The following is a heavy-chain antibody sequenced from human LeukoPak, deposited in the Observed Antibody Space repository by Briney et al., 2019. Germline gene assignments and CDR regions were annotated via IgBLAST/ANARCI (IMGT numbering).Heavy chain of an antibody. D-gene: IGHD2-2*01. CDR2: ISSSGSTI. CDR1: GFTFSSYE. CDR3: ARDFGPAPAATVIDY. J-gene: IGHJ4*02. V-gene: IGHV3-48*03. Sequence: GGSLRLSCAASGFTFSSYEMNWVRQAPGKGLEWVSYISSSGSTIYYADSVKGRFPISRDNAKNSLYLQMNSLRAEDTAVYYCARDFGPAPAATVIDYWGQGALVTVSS.